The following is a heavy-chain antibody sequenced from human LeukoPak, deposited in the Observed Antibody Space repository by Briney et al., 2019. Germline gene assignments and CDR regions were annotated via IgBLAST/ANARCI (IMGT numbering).Heavy chain of an antibody. CDR2: IWYDGSSK. J-gene: IGHJ1*01. D-gene: IGHD3-9*01. CDR3: AKGGGYFDWFREYFQH. V-gene: IGHV3-33*06. Sequence: PGGSLRLSCAASGFTFSSYDMHWVRQAPAKGLEWVAVIWYDGSSKYYADSVKGRFTISRDNSKNTLYLQMNSLRAEDTAVYYCAKGGGYFDWFREYFQHWGQGTLVTVSS. CDR1: GFTFSSYD.